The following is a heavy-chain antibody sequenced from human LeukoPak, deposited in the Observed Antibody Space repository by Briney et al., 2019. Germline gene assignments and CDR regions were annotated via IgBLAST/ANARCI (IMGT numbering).Heavy chain of an antibody. D-gene: IGHD6-19*01. CDR1: GSTFSSYA. CDR3: ARDRSSSGWFGN. Sequence: PGGSLRLSCAASGSTFSSYAMHWVRQAPGKGLEWVAVISYDGSNKYYADSVKGRFTISRDNSKNTLYLQMNSLRAEDTAVYYCARDRSSSGWFGNWGQGTLVTVSS. CDR2: ISYDGSNK. J-gene: IGHJ4*02. V-gene: IGHV3-30-3*01.